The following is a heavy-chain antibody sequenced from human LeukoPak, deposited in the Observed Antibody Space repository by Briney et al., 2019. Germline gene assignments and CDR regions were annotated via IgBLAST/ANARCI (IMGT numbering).Heavy chain of an antibody. CDR2: ISWNSGSI. V-gene: IGHV3-9*01. J-gene: IGHJ2*01. CDR3: ACSGYVVGYFDL. CDR1: GFTFDDYA. Sequence: PGGSLRLSCAASGFTFDDYAMHWVRQAPGKGLEWVSGISWNSGSIGYADSVKGRFTIPRDNAKNSLYLQMNSLRAEDTALYYCACSGYVVGYFDLWGRGTLVTVSS. D-gene: IGHD5-12*01.